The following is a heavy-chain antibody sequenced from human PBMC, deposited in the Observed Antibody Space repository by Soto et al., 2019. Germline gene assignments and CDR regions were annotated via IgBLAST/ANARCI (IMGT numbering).Heavy chain of an antibody. V-gene: IGHV4-39*01. CDR3: ARYGSN. D-gene: IGHD4-17*01. J-gene: IGHJ4*02. CDR2: IYYSGIT. Sequence: QLQLQESGPGLVKPSETLSLTCTVSGVSISNSSYYWGWIRRPPGKGLEWIGTIYYSGITYYNPSLKSRVTISVDTSKNQFSLKLTSVTAADTAVYYCARYGSNWGQGTLVTVSS. CDR1: GVSISNSSYY.